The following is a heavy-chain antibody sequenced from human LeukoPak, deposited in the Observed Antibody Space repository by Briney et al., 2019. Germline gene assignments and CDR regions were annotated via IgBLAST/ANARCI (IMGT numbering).Heavy chain of an antibody. CDR3: ARDRGDWVLCSGGSCYAGGWFDP. CDR2: IYYSGST. Sequence: SETLSLTCTVSGGSISSSSYYWGWIRQPPGKGLEWIGSIYYSGSTYYNPSLKSRVTISVDTSKNQFSLKLSSVTAADTAVYYCARDRGDWVLCSGGSCYAGGWFDPWGQGTLVTVSS. V-gene: IGHV4-39*07. J-gene: IGHJ5*02. CDR1: GGSISSSSYY. D-gene: IGHD2-15*01.